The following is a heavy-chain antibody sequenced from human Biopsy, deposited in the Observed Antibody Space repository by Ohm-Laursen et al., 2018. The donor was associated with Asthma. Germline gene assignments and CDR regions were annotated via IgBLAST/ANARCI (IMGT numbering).Heavy chain of an antibody. V-gene: IGHV3-23*01. Sequence: SLRLSCADSRFAFNNSSMTWVRQAPGKGLEWVSSISASGVRTFYADSVKGRFTVSRDSSRNTLYLQLSTLRVEETAVYFCAKITTCRQKANNWFDLWGQGTLVTVSS. J-gene: IGHJ5*02. CDR2: ISASGVRT. CDR1: RFAFNNSS. CDR3: AKITTCRQKANNWFDL. D-gene: IGHD2/OR15-2a*01.